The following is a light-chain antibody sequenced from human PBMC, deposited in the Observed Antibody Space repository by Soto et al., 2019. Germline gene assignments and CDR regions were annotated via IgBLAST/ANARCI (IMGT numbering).Light chain of an antibody. Sequence: DIHITQSPSTLSASXXDXFXXXXRASQSISSRLAWYQQKPGKAPKLLMYDASSLERGVPSRFSGSGSGTDFTLTISSLQPEDFATYYCQQSHSIPWTFGQGTKVDIK. CDR2: DAS. CDR1: QSISSR. V-gene: IGKV1-5*01. CDR3: QQSHSIPWT. J-gene: IGKJ1*01.